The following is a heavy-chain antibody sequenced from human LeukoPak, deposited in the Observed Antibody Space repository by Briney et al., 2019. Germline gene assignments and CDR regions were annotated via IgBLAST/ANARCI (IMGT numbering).Heavy chain of an antibody. CDR3: VRGRGTYCSSTSCQGDI. CDR2: INPSGGST. Sequence: ASVKVSCKASGYTFTSYYIHWVRQAPGQGLEWMGIINPSGGSTSYAQKFQGRVTMTRDTSTSTVYMELNSLRSEDTAVYYCVRGRGTYCSSTSCQGDIWGQGTMVTVSS. V-gene: IGHV1-46*01. J-gene: IGHJ3*02. CDR1: GYTFTSYY. D-gene: IGHD2-2*01.